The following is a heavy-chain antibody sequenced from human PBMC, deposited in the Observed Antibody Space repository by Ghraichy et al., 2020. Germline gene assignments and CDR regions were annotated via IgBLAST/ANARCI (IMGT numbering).Heavy chain of an antibody. CDR2: ISSTSRNI. D-gene: IGHD3-10*01. CDR3: ARKDFYNSGTYYIPFFDD. Sequence: GGSLRLSCAASGFICNTHIMVWVRQAPVKGLEWVSSISSTSRNIEYADSVKGRFTISRDNAKNSLYLQMDSLRDEDTALYFCARKDFYNSGTYYIPFFDDWGQGTLVTV. CDR1: GFICNTHI. J-gene: IGHJ4*02. V-gene: IGHV3-48*02.